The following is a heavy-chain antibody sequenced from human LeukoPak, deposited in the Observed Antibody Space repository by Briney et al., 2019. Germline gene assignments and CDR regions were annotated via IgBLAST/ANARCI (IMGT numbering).Heavy chain of an antibody. CDR3: ASNSGYSSSWYASYYYYGMDV. V-gene: IGHV1-8*01. Sequence: ASVKVSCKASGYTFTSYDINWVRQATGQGLEWMGWMNPNSGNTGYAQKFQGRVTMTRNTSISTAYMELSSLRSEDTTVYYCASNSGYSSSWYASYYYYGMDVWGQGTTVTVSS. CDR2: MNPNSGNT. J-gene: IGHJ6*02. CDR1: GYTFTSYD. D-gene: IGHD6-13*01.